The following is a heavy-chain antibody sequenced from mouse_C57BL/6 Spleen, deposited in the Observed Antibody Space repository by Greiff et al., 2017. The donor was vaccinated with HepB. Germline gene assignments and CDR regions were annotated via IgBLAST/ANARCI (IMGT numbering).Heavy chain of an antibody. Sequence: QVQLKQSGAELVKPGASVKISCKASGYAFSSYWMNWVKQRPGKGLEWIGQIYPGDGDTNYNGKFKGKATLTADKSSSTAYMQLSSLTSEDSAVYFCARWYGNPYAMDYWGQGTSVTVSS. CDR1: GYAFSSYW. J-gene: IGHJ4*01. D-gene: IGHD2-10*02. CDR2: IYPGDGDT. V-gene: IGHV1-80*01. CDR3: ARWYGNPYAMDY.